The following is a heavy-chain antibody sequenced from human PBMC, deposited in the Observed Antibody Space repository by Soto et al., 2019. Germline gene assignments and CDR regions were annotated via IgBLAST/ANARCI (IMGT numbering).Heavy chain of an antibody. CDR1: GYTFTSYY. Sequence: GASVKVSCKASGYTFTSYYMHWVRQAPGQGLEWMGIINPSGGSTSYAQKFQGRVTMTRDTSTSTVYMELSSLRSEDTAVYYCARDLYDILTGYYHSVGYWGQGTLVTVSS. D-gene: IGHD3-9*01. CDR2: INPSGGST. CDR3: ARDLYDILTGYYHSVGY. V-gene: IGHV1-46*01. J-gene: IGHJ4*02.